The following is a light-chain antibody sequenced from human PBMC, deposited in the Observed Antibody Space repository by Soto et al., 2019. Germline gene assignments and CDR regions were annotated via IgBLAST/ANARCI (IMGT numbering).Light chain of an antibody. V-gene: IGLV2-11*01. CDR3: CSYAGAFTYV. Sequence: QSAPTQPRSVSGTPGHSVTISFTRTSSDVGGYSYVSWYQQHPGKAPKLMISDVSKRPSGVPDRFSGSKFGNTASLTISGLQAEDEADYYCCSYAGAFTYVFGSGTKVTVL. CDR2: DVS. J-gene: IGLJ1*01. CDR1: SSDVGGYSY.